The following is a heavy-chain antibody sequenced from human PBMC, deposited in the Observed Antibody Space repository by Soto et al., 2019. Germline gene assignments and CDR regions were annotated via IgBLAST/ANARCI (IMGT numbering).Heavy chain of an antibody. V-gene: IGHV3-11*01. CDR2: ISRSGGTI. CDR3: AREGDIAVAGKNDAFHI. Sequence: GGSLRLSCAASGFTFSDYYMSWIRQAPGKGLEWVSYISRSGGTISYADSVKGRFTISRDKAKNSLYLQMNSLRAEDTAVYFCAREGDIAVAGKNDAFHIWGQGTMVTVSS. D-gene: IGHD6-19*01. J-gene: IGHJ3*02. CDR1: GFTFSDYY.